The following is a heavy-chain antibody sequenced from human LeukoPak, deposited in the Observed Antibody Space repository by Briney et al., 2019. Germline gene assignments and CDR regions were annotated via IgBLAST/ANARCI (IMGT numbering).Heavy chain of an antibody. D-gene: IGHD5-12*01. CDR2: IYYSGST. CDR3: ARGKPGHSGYYYGMDV. V-gene: IGHV4-59*01. CDR1: DGSISSYY. Sequence: PSETLSLTCTVSDGSISSYYWSWIRQPPGKGLEWIGYIYYSGSTNYNPSLKSRVTISVDTSKNQFSLKLNSVTAADTAVYYCARGKPGHSGYYYGMDVWGQGTMVSVSS. J-gene: IGHJ6*02.